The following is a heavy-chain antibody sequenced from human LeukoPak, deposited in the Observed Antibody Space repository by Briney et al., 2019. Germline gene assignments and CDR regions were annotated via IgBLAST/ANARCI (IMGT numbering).Heavy chain of an antibody. CDR1: GYSISSGYY. D-gene: IGHD1-26*01. CDR2: IYHSGST. CDR3: AREGSSGSYSNYYYYGMDV. Sequence: SSETLSLTCTVSGYSISSGYYWGWIRQPPGKGLEWIGSIYHSGSTYYNPSLKSRVTISVDTSKNQFSLKLSSVTAADTAVYYCAREGSSGSYSNYYYYGMDVWGQGTTVTVSS. V-gene: IGHV4-38-2*02. J-gene: IGHJ6*02.